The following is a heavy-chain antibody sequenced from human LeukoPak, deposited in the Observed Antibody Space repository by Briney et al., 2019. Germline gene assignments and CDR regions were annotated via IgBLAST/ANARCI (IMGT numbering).Heavy chain of an antibody. CDR3: EKEGTTIFVPGMDV. V-gene: IGHV3-23*01. J-gene: IGHJ6*02. CDR2: ISGSGGST. D-gene: IGHD3-3*01. Sequence: GGSLRLSCAASGFTFSSYAMSWVRQAPGKGLEWVSAISGSGGSTYYADSVKGRFTISRDNSNNTLYLQMNSLRAEDTAVYYCEKEGTTIFVPGMDVWGQGTTVTVSS. CDR1: GFTFSSYA.